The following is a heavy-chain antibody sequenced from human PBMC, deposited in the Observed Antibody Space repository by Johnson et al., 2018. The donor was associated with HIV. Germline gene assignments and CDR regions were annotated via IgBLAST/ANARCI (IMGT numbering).Heavy chain of an antibody. CDR3: ARDKSGSYRGAFDV. Sequence: VQLVESGGGLVQPGGSLRLSCAASGFTFSSYGMSWVRQAPGMGLEWVSGINWNGDTTGYDDSVKGRFTVSRDNGKNSLYLQMNSLRVEDTALYYCARDKSGSYRGAFDVWGQGTMVTVSS. CDR2: INWNGDTT. J-gene: IGHJ3*01. CDR1: GFTFSSYG. V-gene: IGHV3-20*04. D-gene: IGHD1-26*01.